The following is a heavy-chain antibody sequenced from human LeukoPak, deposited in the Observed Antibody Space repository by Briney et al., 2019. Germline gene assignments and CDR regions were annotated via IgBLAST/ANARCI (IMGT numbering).Heavy chain of an antibody. J-gene: IGHJ6*03. V-gene: IGHV3-30*02. CDR1: GFTFSTYG. CDR2: VRYDGSDK. D-gene: IGHD4-17*01. CDR3: AKGAGYGDLGYFYYMDV. Sequence: GGPLRLSCAASGFTFSTYGMHWVRQAPGKGLEWVAFVRYDGSDKYYVDSVKGRFTISRDNSRNTLYLQMNSLRAEDTAGYYCAKGAGYGDLGYFYYMDVWGKGTTVTVSS.